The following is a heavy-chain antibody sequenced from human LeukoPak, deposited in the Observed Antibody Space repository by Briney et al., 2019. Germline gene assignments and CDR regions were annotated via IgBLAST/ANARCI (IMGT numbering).Heavy chain of an antibody. CDR1: GFTFSSYW. Sequence: GALRLSCAASGFTFSSYWMSWVRQAPGKGLEWVANIKQDGSEKYYVDSVKGRFTISRDNAKNSLYLQMNGLRAEDTAVYYCARDEGDSNGGLYYGMDVWGQGTTVTVSS. V-gene: IGHV3-7*01. CDR3: ARDEGDSNGGLYYGMDV. J-gene: IGHJ6*02. D-gene: IGHD2-21*02. CDR2: IKQDGSEK.